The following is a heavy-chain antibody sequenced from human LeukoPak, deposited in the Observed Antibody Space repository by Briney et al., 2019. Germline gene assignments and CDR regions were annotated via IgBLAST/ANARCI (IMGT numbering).Heavy chain of an antibody. CDR3: ARGAYSSSPGDMDV. Sequence: GRSLRLSCAASGFTFSSYGMHWVRQAPGKGLEWVAVISYDGSNKYYADSVKGRFTISRDNSKNSLYLQMSSLRAEDTAVYYCARGAYSSSPGDMDVWGKGTTVTVSS. J-gene: IGHJ6*03. V-gene: IGHV3-30*03. CDR1: GFTFSSYG. D-gene: IGHD6-6*01. CDR2: ISYDGSNK.